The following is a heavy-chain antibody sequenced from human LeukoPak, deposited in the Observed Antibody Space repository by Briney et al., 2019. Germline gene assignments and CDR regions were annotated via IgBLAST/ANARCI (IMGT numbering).Heavy chain of an antibody. CDR2: ISGSGDST. CDR3: AKDRLPYYYYYYGMDV. V-gene: IGHV3-23*01. Sequence: GGSLRLSCAASGFTFINYAMAWVRQAPGKGLEWVSAISGSGDSTFNADSVKGRFTISRDDSKNTLYLQMNSLRAEDTAVYYCAKDRLPYYYYYYGMDVWGQGTTVTVSS. J-gene: IGHJ6*02. CDR1: GFTFINYA. D-gene: IGHD6-25*01.